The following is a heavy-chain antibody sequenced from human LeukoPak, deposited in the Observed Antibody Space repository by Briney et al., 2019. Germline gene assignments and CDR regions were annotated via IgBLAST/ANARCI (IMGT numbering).Heavy chain of an antibody. CDR1: GGSISSNNW. V-gene: IGHV4-4*02. Sequence: PSGTLSLTCAVSGGSISSNNWWSWVRQPPGKGLEWIGEIYHSGSTNYNPSLKSRVTISLDKSKNQFSLKLSSVTAADTAVYYCARDPVTQGWFDPWGQGTLVTVSS. J-gene: IGHJ5*02. CDR2: IYHSGST. CDR3: ARDPVTQGWFDP.